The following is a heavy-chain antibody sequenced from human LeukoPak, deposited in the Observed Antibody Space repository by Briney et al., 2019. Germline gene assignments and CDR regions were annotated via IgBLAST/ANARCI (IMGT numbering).Heavy chain of an antibody. V-gene: IGHV3-11*06. CDR3: ARDPRKNKKIAVAAPFDY. Sequence: GGSLRLSCAASGFTFSDYYMSWIRQAPGKGLEWVSYISSSSSYTNYADSVKGRFTISRDNAKNSLYLQMNSLRAEDTAVYYCARDPRKNKKIAVAAPFDYWGQGTLVTVSS. CDR1: GFTFSDYY. CDR2: ISSSSSYT. D-gene: IGHD6-19*01. J-gene: IGHJ4*02.